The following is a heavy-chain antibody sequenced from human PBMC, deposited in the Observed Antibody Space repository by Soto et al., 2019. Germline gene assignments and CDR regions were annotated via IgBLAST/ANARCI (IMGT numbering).Heavy chain of an antibody. V-gene: IGHV4-59*01. Sequence: SETLSLTCTVSGGSISSYYWSWILQPPGKGLEWIGYIYYSGSTNYNPSLKSRVTISVDTSKNQFSLKLSSVTAADTAVYYCARDHHYYGSGSYYYHDAFDIWGQGTMVTVSS. J-gene: IGHJ3*02. CDR3: ARDHHYYGSGSYYYHDAFDI. D-gene: IGHD3-10*01. CDR1: GGSISSYY. CDR2: IYYSGST.